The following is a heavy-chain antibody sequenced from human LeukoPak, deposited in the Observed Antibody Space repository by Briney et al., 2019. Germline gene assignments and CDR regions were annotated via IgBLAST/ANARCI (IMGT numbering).Heavy chain of an antibody. D-gene: IGHD6-19*01. CDR3: ASRPPGYSSGWPIEDIH. J-gene: IGHJ4*02. Sequence: SETLSLTCTVSGGSISSYYWSWIRQPPGKGLEWIGYIYYSGSTNYNPSLKSRVTISVDTSKNQFSLKLSSVTAADTAVYYCASRPPGYSSGWPIEDIHWGQGTLVTVSS. CDR2: IYYSGST. V-gene: IGHV4-59*12. CDR1: GGSISSYY.